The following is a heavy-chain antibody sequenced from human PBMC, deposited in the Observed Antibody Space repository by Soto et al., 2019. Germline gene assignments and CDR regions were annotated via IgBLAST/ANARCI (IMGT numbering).Heavy chain of an antibody. V-gene: IGHV4-39*01. D-gene: IGHD4-17*01. Sequence: SETLSLTCTVSGGSISSSSYYWGWIRQPPGKGLEWIGSIYYSGSTYYNPSLKSRVTISVDTSKNQFSLKLSSVTAADTAVYYCARREGYGDPWGVVYYYYMDVWDKGTTVTV. CDR1: GGSISSSSYY. CDR2: IYYSGST. CDR3: ARREGYGDPWGVVYYYYMDV. J-gene: IGHJ6*03.